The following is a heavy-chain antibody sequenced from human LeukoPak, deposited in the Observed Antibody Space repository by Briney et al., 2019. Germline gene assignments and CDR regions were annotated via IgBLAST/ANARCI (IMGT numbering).Heavy chain of an antibody. CDR2: IYYSGST. CDR1: GGSISSYY. Sequence: SETLSLTCTVSGGSISSYYWSWIRQPPGKGLEWIGSIYYSGSTYYNPSLKSRVTISVDTSKNQFSLKLSSVTAADTAVYYCARLYGNFQPWYFDLWGRGTLVTVSS. D-gene: IGHD2/OR15-2a*01. J-gene: IGHJ2*01. V-gene: IGHV4-59*05. CDR3: ARLYGNFQPWYFDL.